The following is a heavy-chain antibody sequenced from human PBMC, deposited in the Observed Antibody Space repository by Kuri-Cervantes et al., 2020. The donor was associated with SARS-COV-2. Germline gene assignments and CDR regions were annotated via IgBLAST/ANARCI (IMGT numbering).Heavy chain of an antibody. CDR3: ATSYYYDSSGYYGWFDP. CDR2: IYYSGST. V-gene: IGHV4-39*01. CDR1: GVSVGSSRYY. Sequence: ESLKISCTVSGVSVGSSRYYWGWIRQPPGKGLEWLGTIYYSGSTYYNPSLKSRVTISVDTSWNQFSLKLSSVTASDTAVYYCATSYYYDSSGYYGWFDPWGQGVLVTDSS. D-gene: IGHD3-22*01. J-gene: IGHJ5*02.